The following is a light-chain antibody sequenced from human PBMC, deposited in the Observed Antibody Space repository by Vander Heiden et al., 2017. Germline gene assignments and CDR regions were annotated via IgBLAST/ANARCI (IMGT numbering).Light chain of an antibody. Sequence: QSVLTQPPSASGPPGQRVTISCSGSSSNIRSNTVHWYQHLPGTAPNLLIHSNNQRPSGVPARFSGSKSGTSASLAISGLQSEDEADYYCAAWDDSLNGPVFGGGTKLTV. V-gene: IGLV1-44*01. CDR2: SNN. J-gene: IGLJ3*02. CDR1: SSNIRSNT. CDR3: AAWDDSLNGPV.